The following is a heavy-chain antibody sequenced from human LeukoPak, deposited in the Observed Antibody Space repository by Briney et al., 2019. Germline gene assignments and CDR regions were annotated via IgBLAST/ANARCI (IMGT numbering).Heavy chain of an antibody. J-gene: IGHJ4*02. D-gene: IGHD2-15*01. CDR3: ARDRLLYCSGGSCYGYYFDY. CDR2: IKQDGSEK. CDR1: GSTFSSYW. V-gene: IGHV3-7*03. Sequence: GGSLRLSCAASGSTFSSYWMSWVRQAPGKGLEWVANIKQDGSEKYYVDSVKGRFTISRDNAKNSLYLQMNSLRAEDTAVYYCARDRLLYCSGGSCYGYYFDYWGQGTLVTVSS.